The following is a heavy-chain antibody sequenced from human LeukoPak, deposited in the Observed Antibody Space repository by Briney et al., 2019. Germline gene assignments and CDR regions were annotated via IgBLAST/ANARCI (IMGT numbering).Heavy chain of an antibody. CDR1: GFTFSRYG. V-gene: IGHV3-33*01. Sequence: GRSLRLSCAASGFTFSRYGMHWVRQAPGKGLEWVAVIWYDGSNKYYADSVKGRFTISRDNSKNTLYLQMNSLRAEDTAVYYCARGAYYYDSSADWYFDYWGQGTLVTVSS. D-gene: IGHD3-22*01. J-gene: IGHJ4*02. CDR2: IWYDGSNK. CDR3: ARGAYYYDSSADWYFDY.